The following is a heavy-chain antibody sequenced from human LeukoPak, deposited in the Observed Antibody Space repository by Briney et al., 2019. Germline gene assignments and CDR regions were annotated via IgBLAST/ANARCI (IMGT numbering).Heavy chain of an antibody. Sequence: PGGSLRLSCAASGFTFSNAWMSWVRQAPGKGLEWVGRIKSKTDGGTTDYAAPVKVRFTISRDDSKNTLYLQMNSLKTEDTAVYYCTTDSLGEGIVGARRAFDIWGQGTMVTVSS. CDR1: GFTFSNAW. D-gene: IGHD1-26*01. CDR2: IKSKTDGGTT. J-gene: IGHJ3*02. CDR3: TTDSLGEGIVGARRAFDI. V-gene: IGHV3-15*01.